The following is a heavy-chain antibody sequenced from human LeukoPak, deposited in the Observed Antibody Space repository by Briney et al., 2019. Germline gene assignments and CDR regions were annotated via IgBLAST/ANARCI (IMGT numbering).Heavy chain of an antibody. D-gene: IGHD4-17*01. J-gene: IGHJ1*01. CDR3: ARDHYGDYELEYFQH. CDR2: IYHSGIT. V-gene: IGHV4-38-2*02. CDR1: GYSIRSGFY. Sequence: SETLSLTCTVSGYSIRSGFYWGWIRQPPGKGLEWIGNIYHSGITYYTPSLKSRVTISVDTSKNQFSLKLSSVTAADTAVYYCARDHYGDYELEYFQHWGQGTLVTVSS.